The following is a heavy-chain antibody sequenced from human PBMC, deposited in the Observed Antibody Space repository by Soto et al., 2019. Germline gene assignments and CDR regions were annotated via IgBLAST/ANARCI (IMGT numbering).Heavy chain of an antibody. J-gene: IGHJ4*02. Sequence: QITLKESGPTLVKPTQTLTLTCTFSGFSLSTSGVGVGWIRQPPGKALEWLALIYWNDDKRYSPSLKSRLTITKDNSKNQVVLTMTNMDPVDTATYYCAHSRSSSWYSDYFDYWGQGTLVTVSS. D-gene: IGHD6-13*01. CDR1: GFSLSTSGVG. CDR2: IYWNDDK. CDR3: AHSRSSSWYSDYFDY. V-gene: IGHV2-5*01.